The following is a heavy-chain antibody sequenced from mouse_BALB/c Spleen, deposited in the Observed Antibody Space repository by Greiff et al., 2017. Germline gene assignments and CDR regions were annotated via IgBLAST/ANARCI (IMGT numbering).Heavy chain of an antibody. V-gene: IGHV5-4*02. CDR1: GFTFSDYY. D-gene: IGHD1-1*01. Sequence: EVKLVESGGGLVKPGGSLKLSCAASGFTFSDYYMYWVRQTPEKRLEWVATISGGGSYTYYPDSVKGRFTISRDNAKNTLYLQMSSLKSEDTAMYYCAREGGGYYGSSYAMDYWGQGTSVTVSS. CDR3: AREGGGYYGSSYAMDY. CDR2: ISGGGSYT. J-gene: IGHJ4*01.